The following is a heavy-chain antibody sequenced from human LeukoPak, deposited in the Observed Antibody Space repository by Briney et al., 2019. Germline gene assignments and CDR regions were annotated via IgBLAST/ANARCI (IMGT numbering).Heavy chain of an antibody. J-gene: IGHJ4*02. D-gene: IGHD3-22*01. CDR2: ISGSGGST. CDR3: ARDLADSSGYYCFDY. Sequence: GGSLRLSCAASGFTFSSYAMSWVRQAPGKGLEWVSAISGSGGSTYYADSVKGRFTISRDNSKNTLYLQMNSLRAEDTAVYYCARDLADSSGYYCFDYWGQGTLVTVSS. V-gene: IGHV3-23*01. CDR1: GFTFSSYA.